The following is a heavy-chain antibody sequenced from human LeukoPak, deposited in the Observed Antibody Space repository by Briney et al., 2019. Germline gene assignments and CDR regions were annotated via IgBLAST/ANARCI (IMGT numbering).Heavy chain of an antibody. D-gene: IGHD7-27*01. CDR3: AAKLGASY. J-gene: IGHJ4*02. V-gene: IGHV3-7*01. CDR1: GFPLSTYW. CDR2: IKQDGSEK. Sequence: GSLRLSFAASGFPLSTYWMSWVRQAPGKGLEWVANIKQDGSEKYYVDSVKGRFTISRDNAKNSLYLQMNSLRADDTAVYYCAAKLGASYWGQGTLVTVSS.